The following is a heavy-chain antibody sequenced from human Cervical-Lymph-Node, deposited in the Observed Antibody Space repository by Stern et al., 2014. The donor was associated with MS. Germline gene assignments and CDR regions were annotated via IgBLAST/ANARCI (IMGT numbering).Heavy chain of an antibody. J-gene: IGHJ1*01. CDR3: ARDRSRQLQSLV. D-gene: IGHD2-21*01. CDR2: ISVSNGNT. CDR1: RYTFTSYG. Sequence: QVQLVQSGAEVKKPGASVKVPPRASRYTFTSYGISWVRQAPGQGLEWMGWISVSNGNTDYAQKFQGRVTMTTDTSTSTAYMELRSLRSDDTSVYYCARDRSRQLQSLVWGQGTLVTVSS. V-gene: IGHV1-18*01.